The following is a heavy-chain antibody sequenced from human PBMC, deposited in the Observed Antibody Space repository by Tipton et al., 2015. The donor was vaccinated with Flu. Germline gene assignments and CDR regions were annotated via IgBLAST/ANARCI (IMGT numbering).Heavy chain of an antibody. J-gene: IGHJ6*02. CDR1: GGSISSSSYY. CDR2: IYYSGST. CDR3: ARDKGYNWNYYYGMDV. D-gene: IGHD5-24*01. Sequence: TLSLTCTVSGGSISSSSYYWGWIRQPPGKGLEWIGSIYYSGSTYYNPSLKSRVTISIDTSKNQFSLKLSSVTAADTVVYYCARDKGYNWNYYYGMDVWGQGTTVTVSS. V-gene: IGHV4-39*07.